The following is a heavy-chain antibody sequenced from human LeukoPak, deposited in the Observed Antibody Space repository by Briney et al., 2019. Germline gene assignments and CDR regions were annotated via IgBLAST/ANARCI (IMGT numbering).Heavy chain of an antibody. CDR1: GYTLTELS. J-gene: IGHJ4*02. V-gene: IGHV1-24*01. D-gene: IGHD2-15*01. Sequence: ASVKVSCKVSGYTLTELSMHWVRQAPGKGLEWMGGFDLEDGETIYAQKFQGRVTMTEDTSTDTAYMELSSLRSEDTAVYYCATKSLRYCSGGSCYLFDYWGQGTLVTVSS. CDR2: FDLEDGET. CDR3: ATKSLRYCSGGSCYLFDY.